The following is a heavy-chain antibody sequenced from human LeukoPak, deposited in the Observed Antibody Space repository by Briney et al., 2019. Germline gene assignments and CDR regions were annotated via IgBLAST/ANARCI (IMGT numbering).Heavy chain of an antibody. J-gene: IGHJ3*01. V-gene: IGHV4-4*02. CDR3: ASNDRGITIFCGAFDL. CDR2: IYHSGST. D-gene: IGHD3-9*01. Sequence: PSETRSLTCAASGGSTSSSNWWSWVRQPPGKGLEWIGEIYHSGSTNYNPSLKSRVTISVDKSKNQFSLKLSSVTAADTAVYYCASNDRGITIFCGAFDLCAQGTMVTVSS. CDR1: GGSTSSSNW.